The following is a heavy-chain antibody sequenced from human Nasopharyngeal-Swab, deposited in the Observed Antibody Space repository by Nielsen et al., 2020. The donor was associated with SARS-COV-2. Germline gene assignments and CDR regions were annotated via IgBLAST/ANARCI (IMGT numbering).Heavy chain of an antibody. D-gene: IGHD6-19*01. CDR3: ARERRAYSSGDGYYYYGMDV. CDR1: GFIFSRYW. J-gene: IGHJ6*02. CDR2: VNNDGSGT. V-gene: IGHV3-74*01. Sequence: GGSLRLSCAASGFIFSRYWVHWVRQAPGKGLVWVSRVNNDGSGTAYADSVRGRFTMSRDNAESTVDLRMNSLRLEDTAVYYCARERRAYSSGDGYYYYGMDVWGQGTTVTVSS.